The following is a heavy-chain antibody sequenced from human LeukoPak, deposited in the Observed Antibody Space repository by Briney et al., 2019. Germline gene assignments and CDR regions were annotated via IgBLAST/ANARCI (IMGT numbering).Heavy chain of an antibody. D-gene: IGHD3-10*01. Sequence: SETLSLTCAVYGGSFSGYYWSWIRQPPGKGLEWIGEINHSGSTNYNPSLKSRVTISVDTSKNQFSLKLSSMTAADTAVYYCARVPHYYYFDYWGQGTLVTVSS. CDR3: ARVPHYYYFDY. J-gene: IGHJ4*02. CDR2: INHSGST. V-gene: IGHV4-34*01. CDR1: GGSFSGYY.